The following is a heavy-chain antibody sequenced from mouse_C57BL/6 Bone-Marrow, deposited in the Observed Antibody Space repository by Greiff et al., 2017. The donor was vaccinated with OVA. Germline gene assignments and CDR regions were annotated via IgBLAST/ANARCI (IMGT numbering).Heavy chain of an antibody. Sequence: QVQLQQSGAELVKPGASVKLSCKASGYTFTSYWMPWVKQRPGQGLEWIGMIHPNSGSTNYNEKFKSKATLTVDKSSSTAYMQLSSLTSEDSAVYYCARTVVGEDYWGQGTTLTVSS. CDR2: IHPNSGST. J-gene: IGHJ2*01. CDR1: GYTFTSYW. V-gene: IGHV1-64*01. CDR3: ARTVVGEDY. D-gene: IGHD1-1*01.